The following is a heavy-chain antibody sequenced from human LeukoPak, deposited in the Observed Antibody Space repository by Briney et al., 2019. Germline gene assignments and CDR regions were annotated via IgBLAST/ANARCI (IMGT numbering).Heavy chain of an antibody. Sequence: SETLSLTCAVYGGSFRGYYWSWIRQPPGKGLEWVGEINHSGSTNYNPSLKSRVTISVDTTKNQFSLKLSSVTAADTAVYYCARGAGIAVGGYFDYWGQGTLVTVSS. CDR3: ARGAGIAVGGYFDY. J-gene: IGHJ4*02. CDR1: GGSFRGYY. V-gene: IGHV4-34*01. D-gene: IGHD6-19*01. CDR2: INHSGST.